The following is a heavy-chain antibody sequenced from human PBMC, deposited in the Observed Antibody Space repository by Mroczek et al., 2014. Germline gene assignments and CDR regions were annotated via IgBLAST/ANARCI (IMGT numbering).Heavy chain of an antibody. Sequence: ESGGGLVQPGGSLRLSCAASGFTFSSYAMSWVRQAPGKGLEWVSAISGSGGSTYYADSVKGRFTISRDNSKNTLYLQMNSLRAEDTAVYYCAKAVTYYYDSSGFGSYYFDYWGQGTLVTVS. V-gene: IGHV3-23*01. J-gene: IGHJ4*02. CDR2: ISGSGGST. CDR1: GFTFSSYA. D-gene: IGHD3-22*01. CDR3: AKAVTYYYDSSGFGSYYFDY.